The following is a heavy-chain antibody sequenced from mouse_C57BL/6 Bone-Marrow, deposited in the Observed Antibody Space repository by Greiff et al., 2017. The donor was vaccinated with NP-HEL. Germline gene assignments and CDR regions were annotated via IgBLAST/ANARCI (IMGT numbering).Heavy chain of an antibody. V-gene: IGHV14-4*01. CDR3: TPAVYYDYAWFAY. CDR2: IDPENGDT. Sequence: VQLQQSGAELVRPGASVKLSCTASGFNIKDDYMHWVKQRPEQGLEWIGWIDPENGDTEYASKFQGKATITADTSSTTAYLKLSSLTSEDTAVYYCTPAVYYDYAWFAYWGQGTLVTVSA. D-gene: IGHD2-4*01. CDR1: GFNIKDDY. J-gene: IGHJ3*01.